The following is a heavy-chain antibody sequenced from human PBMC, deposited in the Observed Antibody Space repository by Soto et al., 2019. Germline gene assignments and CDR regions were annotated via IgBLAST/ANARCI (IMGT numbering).Heavy chain of an antibody. CDR1: GYGFTSYG. CDR3: AGDPNHVLTVTTVRFDP. J-gene: IGHJ5*02. Sequence: QVQLVQSGPEVKMPGASVKVSCKASGYGFTSYGVSWVRQAPGQGLEWMGWISGFNGATNCAQKFQDRVTMTTDASTTTAYMELRSLRSDDTAVYYCAGDPNHVLTVTTVRFDPWGQGTLVTVSS. D-gene: IGHD1-1*01. CDR2: ISGFNGAT. V-gene: IGHV1-18*01.